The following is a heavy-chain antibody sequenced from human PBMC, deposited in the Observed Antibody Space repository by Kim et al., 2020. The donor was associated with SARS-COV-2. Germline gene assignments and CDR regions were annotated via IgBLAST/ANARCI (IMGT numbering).Heavy chain of an antibody. V-gene: IGHV1-18*01. CDR2: ISAYNGNT. CDR1: GNTFTSYG. CDR3: ASVPIFGVVYYMDV. Sequence: ASVKVSCKASGNTFTSYGISWVRQAPGQGLEWMGWISAYNGNTNYAQKFQGRVTMTTDTSTSTAYMELRSLRSDDTAVYYCASVPIFGVVYYMDVWGKGTTVTVS. D-gene: IGHD3-3*01. J-gene: IGHJ6*03.